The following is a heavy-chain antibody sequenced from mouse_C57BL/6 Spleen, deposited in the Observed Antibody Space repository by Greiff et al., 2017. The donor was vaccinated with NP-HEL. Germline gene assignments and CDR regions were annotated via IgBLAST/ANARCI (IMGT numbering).Heavy chain of an antibody. Sequence: VHVKQSGPELVKPGASVKISCKASGYSFTDYNMNWVKQSNGKSLEWIGVINPNYGTTSYNQKFKGKATLTVDQSSSTAYMQLNSLTSEDSAVYYCARGEGLRPDYYAMDYWGQGTSVTVSS. CDR3: ARGEGLRPDYYAMDY. D-gene: IGHD2-4*01. CDR2: INPNYGTT. CDR1: GYSFTDYN. J-gene: IGHJ4*01. V-gene: IGHV1-39*01.